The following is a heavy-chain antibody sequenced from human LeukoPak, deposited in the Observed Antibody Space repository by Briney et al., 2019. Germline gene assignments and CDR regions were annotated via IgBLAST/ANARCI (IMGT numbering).Heavy chain of an antibody. D-gene: IGHD6-19*01. Sequence: PSETLSLTCTVPGGSISSDSYYWSWIRQPAGKGLEWLGRIYTSGSTNYNPSLKSRVTISVDTSKNQFSLTLSSVTAADTAVYYCARTITVAGKYYFDYWGQGTLVTVSS. V-gene: IGHV4-61*02. CDR1: GGSISSDSYY. CDR2: IYTSGST. J-gene: IGHJ4*02. CDR3: ARTITVAGKYYFDY.